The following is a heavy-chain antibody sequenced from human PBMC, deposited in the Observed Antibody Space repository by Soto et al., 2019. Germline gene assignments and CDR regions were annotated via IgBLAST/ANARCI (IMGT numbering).Heavy chain of an antibody. CDR2: ISYDGSNK. CDR3: ARHAGRGLQSTDFDY. Sequence: QVQLVESGGGVVQPGRSLRLSCAASGFTFSSYAMHWVRQAPGKGLEWVAVISYDGSNKYYADSVKGRFTISRDNSKNTLYLQRNSLRAEDTAVYYCARHAGRGLQSTDFDYWGQGTLVTVSS. CDR1: GFTFSSYA. V-gene: IGHV3-30-3*01. J-gene: IGHJ4*02. D-gene: IGHD5-12*01.